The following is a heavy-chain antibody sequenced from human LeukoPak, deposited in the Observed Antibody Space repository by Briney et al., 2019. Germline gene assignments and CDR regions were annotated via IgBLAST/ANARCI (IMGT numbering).Heavy chain of an antibody. CDR1: GFTFISYA. D-gene: IGHD6-19*01. Sequence: GGSLRLSCTASGFTFISYAMSWVRQAPGKGLEWVSTISASGGSTDYADSVKGRFTISRDNSKNTLYLQMNSLRAEDTAVYYCAKEPGSSGWNYFDYWGQGTLVTVSS. J-gene: IGHJ4*02. CDR2: ISASGGST. V-gene: IGHV3-23*01. CDR3: AKEPGSSGWNYFDY.